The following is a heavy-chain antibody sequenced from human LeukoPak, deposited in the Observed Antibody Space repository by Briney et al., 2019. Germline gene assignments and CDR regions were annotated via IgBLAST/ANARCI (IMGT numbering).Heavy chain of an antibody. V-gene: IGHV1-18*01. J-gene: IGHJ6*03. CDR2: ISAYNGHT. Sequence: ASVKVSCKASGYTFTNYGVSWVRQAPGQGLEWMGWISAYNGHTNYALKFQGRVTMTRDTSISTAYLEVRRLRSDDTAVYYCAREYIATRRGYYYHYMDVWGTGTTVIVSS. CDR3: AREYIATRRGYYYHYMDV. D-gene: IGHD6-6*01. CDR1: GYTFTNYG.